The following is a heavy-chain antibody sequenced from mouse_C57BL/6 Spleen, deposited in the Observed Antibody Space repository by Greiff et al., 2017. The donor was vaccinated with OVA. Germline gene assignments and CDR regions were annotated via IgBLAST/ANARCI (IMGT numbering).Heavy chain of an antibody. D-gene: IGHD2-2*01. J-gene: IGHJ3*01. V-gene: IGHV1-82*01. CDR1: GYAFSSSW. Sequence: VQLQQSGPELVKPGASVKISCKASGYAFSSSWMNWVKQRPGKGLEWIGRIYPGDGDTNYNGKFKGKATLTADKSSSTAYMQLSSLTSEDSAVYFCAREVTPAWFAYWGQGTLVTVSA. CDR2: IYPGDGDT. CDR3: AREVTPAWFAY.